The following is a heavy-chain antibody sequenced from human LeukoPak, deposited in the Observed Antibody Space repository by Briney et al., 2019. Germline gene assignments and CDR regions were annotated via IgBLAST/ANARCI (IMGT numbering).Heavy chain of an antibody. V-gene: IGHV3-30*04. CDR3: ARDPGGYYDSSGYYYRVVKGSSFDI. D-gene: IGHD3-22*01. Sequence: PGGSLRLSCAASGFTFSSYAMHWVRQAPGKGLEWVAVISYDGSNKYYADSVKGRFTISRDNSKNTLYLQMNSLRAEDTAVYYCARDPGGYYDSSGYYYRVVKGSSFDIWGQGTMVTVSS. J-gene: IGHJ3*02. CDR1: GFTFSSYA. CDR2: ISYDGSNK.